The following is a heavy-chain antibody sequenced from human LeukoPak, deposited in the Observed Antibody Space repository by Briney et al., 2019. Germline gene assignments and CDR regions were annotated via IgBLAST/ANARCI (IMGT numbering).Heavy chain of an antibody. CDR1: GGSISNSNYY. V-gene: IGHV4-39*01. Sequence: SETLSLTCTVSGGSISNSNYYWGWIRQPPGKGLEWIGNIHYSGSIYYNPSLKSRVTISVDTSKNQFSLMLSSVTAADTAVYYCARGNRKGKTAAGIVDWGQGTLVTVSS. CDR2: IHYSGSI. CDR3: ARGNRKGKTAAGIVD. D-gene: IGHD6-13*01. J-gene: IGHJ4*02.